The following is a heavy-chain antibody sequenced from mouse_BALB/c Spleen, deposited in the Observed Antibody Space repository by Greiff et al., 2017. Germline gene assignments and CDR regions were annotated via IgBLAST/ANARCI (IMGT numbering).Heavy chain of an antibody. CDR3: ARGHGNYYYAMDY. CDR2: ISSGGST. CDR1: GFTFSSYA. J-gene: IGHJ4*01. D-gene: IGHD2-1*01. V-gene: IGHV5-6-5*01. Sequence: EVHLVESGGGLVKPGGSLKLSCAASGFTFSSYAMSWVRQTPEKRLEWVASISSGGSTYYPDSVKGRFTISRDNARNILYLQMSSLRSEDTAMYYCARGHGNYYYAMDYWGQGTSVTVSS.